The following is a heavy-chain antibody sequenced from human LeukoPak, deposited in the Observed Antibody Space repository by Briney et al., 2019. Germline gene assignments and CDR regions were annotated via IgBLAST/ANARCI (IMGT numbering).Heavy chain of an antibody. CDR3: ARRAVTRNWFDP. D-gene: IGHD4-17*01. Sequence: SETLSLTCTVSGGSISSSSYYWGWIRQPPGKGLEWIGSIYYSGSTYYNPSLKSRVIVSSDTSKNQFSLMLNSVTAADTAVYYCARRAVTRNWFDPWGQGTLVTVSS. V-gene: IGHV4-39*07. CDR1: GGSISSSSYY. J-gene: IGHJ5*02. CDR2: IYYSGST.